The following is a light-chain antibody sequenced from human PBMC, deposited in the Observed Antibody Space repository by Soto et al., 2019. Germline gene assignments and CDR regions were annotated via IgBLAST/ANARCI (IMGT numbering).Light chain of an antibody. J-gene: IGKJ1*01. CDR3: QQYNSYS. V-gene: IGKV1-5*01. Sequence: IQMTQSTISLAASVGDRVNLPCRASRSISNWLAWYQQKPGTAPKLLIYHASTLESGVPSRFSGSGSGTEFTLTISSLQPEDFATYYCQQYNSYSFGQGTKVDIK. CDR1: RSISNW. CDR2: HAS.